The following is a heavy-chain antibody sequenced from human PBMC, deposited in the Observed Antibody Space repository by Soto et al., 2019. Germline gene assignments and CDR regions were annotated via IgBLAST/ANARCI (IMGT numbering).Heavy chain of an antibody. CDR2: FDPEDGDT. CDR1: GDTLTELS. D-gene: IGHD6-19*01. Sequence: ASVKVSCKVSGDTLTELSMHWVRQAPGNGLEWMGGFDPEDGDTIYAQKFQGRVTMTEDTSTDTAYMELSSLRSEDTAAYYCATRRAVTGTDYFDYWGLGTLVTVSS. J-gene: IGHJ4*02. V-gene: IGHV1-24*01. CDR3: ATRRAVTGTDYFDY.